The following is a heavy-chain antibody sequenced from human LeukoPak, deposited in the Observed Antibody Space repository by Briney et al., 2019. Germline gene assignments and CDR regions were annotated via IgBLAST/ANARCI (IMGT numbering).Heavy chain of an antibody. D-gene: IGHD3-16*01. V-gene: IGHV1-69*04. CDR2: IIPILGIA. Sequence: VASVKVSCKASGGTFSSYAISWVRQAPGQGLEWMGRIIPILGIANYAQKFQGRVTITADKSTSTAYTELSSLRSEDTAVYYCALDYVSTINAFDIWGQGTMVTVSS. CDR3: ALDYVSTINAFDI. J-gene: IGHJ3*02. CDR1: GGTFSSYA.